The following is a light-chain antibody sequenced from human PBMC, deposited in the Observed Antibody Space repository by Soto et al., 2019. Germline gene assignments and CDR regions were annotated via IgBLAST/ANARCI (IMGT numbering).Light chain of an antibody. J-gene: IGLJ2*01. Sequence: SYELTQPPSVSVAPGKTARITCGGNNIGSKSVHWYQQKPGQAPVLVIYYDSDRPSGIPERLSGSNSGNTATLTISRVEAGDEADYYCQVWDSSSVHPGVVFGGGTKLTVL. CDR2: YDS. CDR1: NIGSKS. V-gene: IGLV3-21*04. CDR3: QVWDSSSVHPGVV.